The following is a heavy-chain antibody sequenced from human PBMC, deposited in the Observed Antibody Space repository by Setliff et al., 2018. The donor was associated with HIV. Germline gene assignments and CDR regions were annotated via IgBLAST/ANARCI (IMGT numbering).Heavy chain of an antibody. CDR2: IHYTGST. Sequence: SETLSLTCSVSGGSVSSVNYYWSWIRQPPGKGLEWIGYIHYTGSTTYNPSLKSRLTISVDTSKNQFSLKLRSVTAADTAVYYCARDPPGYGDSNDYWGQGTLVTVSS. J-gene: IGHJ4*02. CDR1: GGSVSSVNYY. CDR3: ARDPPGYGDSNDY. D-gene: IGHD4-17*01. V-gene: IGHV4-61*01.